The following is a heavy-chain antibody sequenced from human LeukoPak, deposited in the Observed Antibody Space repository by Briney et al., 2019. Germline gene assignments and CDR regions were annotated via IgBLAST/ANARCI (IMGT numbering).Heavy chain of an antibody. J-gene: IGHJ4*02. CDR3: ARYDAYNSGWYDY. CDR1: GVSISSSSYS. V-gene: IGHV4-39*02. D-gene: IGHD6-19*01. Sequence: PSETLSLTCTASGVSISSSSYSWGWIRQPPGKGLEWIGNIYYSGSTYYNPSLNSRVTISVDTSKNHFSLKLCSVTAADTAVFYCARYDAYNSGWYDYWGQGTLVTVSS. CDR2: IYYSGST.